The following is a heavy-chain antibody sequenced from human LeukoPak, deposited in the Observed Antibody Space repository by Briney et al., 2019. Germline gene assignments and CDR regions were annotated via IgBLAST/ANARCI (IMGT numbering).Heavy chain of an antibody. CDR3: ARECGDSSPLLHWFDP. V-gene: IGHV1-46*01. CDR1: GYTFTSYY. Sequence: GASVKVSCKASGYTFTSYYMHWVRQAPGQGLEWMGIINPNGGSTSYAQKFQGRVTMTRDMSTSTVYMELSSLRSEDTAVYYCARECGDSSPLLHWFDPWGQGTLVTVSS. D-gene: IGHD6-13*01. CDR2: INPNGGST. J-gene: IGHJ5*02.